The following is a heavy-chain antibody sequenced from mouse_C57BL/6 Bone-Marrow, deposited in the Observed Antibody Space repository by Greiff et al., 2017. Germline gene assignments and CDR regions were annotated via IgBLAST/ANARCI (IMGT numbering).Heavy chain of an antibody. Sequence: QVQLKESGAELVKPGASVKVSCKASGYTFTSYWMHWVKQRPGQGLEWIGRIHPSASDTNYNQKFKGKAILTVDKSSSTAYMQLSSLTSEDSAVYYCAIGAYYSNYEGFAYWGQGTLVTVSA. CDR2: IHPSASDT. J-gene: IGHJ3*01. V-gene: IGHV1-74*01. CDR1: GYTFTSYW. D-gene: IGHD2-5*01. CDR3: AIGAYYSNYEGFAY.